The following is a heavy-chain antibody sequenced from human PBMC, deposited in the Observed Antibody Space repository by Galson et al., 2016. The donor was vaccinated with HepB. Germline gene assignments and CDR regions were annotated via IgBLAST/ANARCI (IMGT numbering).Heavy chain of an antibody. CDR2: ISYDGGNK. J-gene: IGHJ4*02. D-gene: IGHD3-9*01. V-gene: IGHV3-30-3*01. CDR3: AKGTLNYDISTGYFSYYFDY. CDR1: GFPFSVYS. Sequence: SLRLSCAASGFPFSVYSMHWVRQAPGKGLEWLAVISYDGGNKYYADSVKGRFTISRDNSKNTLCLQMNNPRPEDTAVYYCAKGTLNYDISTGYFSYYFDYWGQGTLFTVSS.